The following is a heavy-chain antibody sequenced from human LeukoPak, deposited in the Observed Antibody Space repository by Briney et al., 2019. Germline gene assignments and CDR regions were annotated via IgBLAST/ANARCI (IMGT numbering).Heavy chain of an antibody. CDR2: IWHDGSAE. J-gene: IGHJ4*02. V-gene: IGHV3-33*06. Sequence: GGSLRLSCATSGFIFISYGMYWVRQAPGKGLEWVAVIWHDGSAEFYADSVKGRFSISIDDSKNTVYLQMNSLRAEDTALYYCAKDNRGGWSGYFDYWGQGVLVTVSS. CDR1: GFIFISYG. CDR3: AKDNRGGWSGYFDY. D-gene: IGHD6-19*01.